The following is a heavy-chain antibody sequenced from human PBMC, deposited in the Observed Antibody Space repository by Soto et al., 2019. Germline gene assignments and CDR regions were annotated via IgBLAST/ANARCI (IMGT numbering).Heavy chain of an antibody. CDR2: IYYSGST. D-gene: IGHD6-13*01. V-gene: IGHV4-61*08. CDR3: ARDGLRSSRVSAVNWFDP. CDR1: GGSISSGGYY. Sequence: SETLSLTCTVSGGSISSGGYYWSWIRQHPGKGLEWIGYIYYSGSTNYNPSLKSRVTISVDTSKNQFSLKLSSVTAADTAVYYCARDGLRSSRVSAVNWFDPWGQGTLVTVSS. J-gene: IGHJ5*02.